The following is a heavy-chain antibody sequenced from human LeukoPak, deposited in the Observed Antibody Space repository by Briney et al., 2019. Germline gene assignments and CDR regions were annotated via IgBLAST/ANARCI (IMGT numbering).Heavy chain of an antibody. CDR1: GGSFTFTSHA. CDR3: AGFFYDNSGDAFDI. CDR2: RIPIYGSA. D-gene: IGHD3-22*01. Sequence: SVKVSCKASGGSFTFTSHAIGWVPQAPGQGLEWVGGRIPIYGSANYAQKCQGRVTITSDESTRTVYMELSSLRPEDSAVYYCAGFFYDNSGDAFDIWGQGTMVTVSS. V-gene: IGHV1-69*13. J-gene: IGHJ3*02.